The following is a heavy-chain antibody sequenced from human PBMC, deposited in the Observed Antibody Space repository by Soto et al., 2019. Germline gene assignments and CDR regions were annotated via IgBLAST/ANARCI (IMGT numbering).Heavy chain of an antibody. J-gene: IGHJ5*02. CDR1: GFTFTSFT. V-gene: IGHV3-30-3*01. CDR3: ARGRPYGDPNWFDP. Sequence: QVQLVESGGGVVQPGGSLSLSCATSGFTFTSFTMHWVRQAPGKGLEWIAVMSYDGARTDYADAVKGRFTISRDTSKNTLYLKMNNLRPDDTAMYYCARGRPYGDPNWFDPWGQGTLVTVSS. D-gene: IGHD4-17*01. CDR2: MSYDGART.